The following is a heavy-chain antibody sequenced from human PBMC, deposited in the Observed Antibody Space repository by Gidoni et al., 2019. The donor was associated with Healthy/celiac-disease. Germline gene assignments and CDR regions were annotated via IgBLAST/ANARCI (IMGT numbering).Heavy chain of an antibody. V-gene: IGHV3-7*01. CDR2: IKQDGSEK. J-gene: IGHJ4*02. CDR3: ARGSSTIFGVASDY. Sequence: VQLVESGGGLVQPGGSLRLSCAASGFTFSSYWMSWVRQAPGKGLEWVANIKQDGSEKYYVDSVKGRFTISRDNAKNSLYLQMNSLRAEDTAVYYCARGSSTIFGVASDYWGQGTLVTVSS. CDR1: GFTFSSYW. D-gene: IGHD3-3*01.